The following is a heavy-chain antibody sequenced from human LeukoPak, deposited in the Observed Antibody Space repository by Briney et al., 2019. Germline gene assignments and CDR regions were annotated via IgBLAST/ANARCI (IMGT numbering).Heavy chain of an antibody. V-gene: IGHV1-69*04. Sequence: GASVKVSCKASGGTFSSYAISWVRQAPGQGLEWMGRIIPILGIANYAQKFQGRVTITADKSTSTAYMELSSLRSEDTAVYYCARRGVKANWFDPWGQGTLVTVSS. D-gene: IGHD3-10*01. CDR1: GGTFSSYA. J-gene: IGHJ5*02. CDR3: ARRGVKANWFDP. CDR2: IIPILGIA.